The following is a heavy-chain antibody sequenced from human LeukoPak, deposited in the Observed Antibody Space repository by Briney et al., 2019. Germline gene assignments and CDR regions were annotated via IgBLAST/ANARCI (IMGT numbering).Heavy chain of an antibody. CDR2: ISYEGGTQ. V-gene: IGHV3-30*03. D-gene: IGHD4-17*01. CDR3: ARARGDYYPIEDY. CDR1: GVTLSPYG. Sequence: PEGSLRLSCAASGVTLSPYGMHWVRRAPGKGLEWVAVISYEGGTQHYADSVKGRFIISRDNPRNTLYLQMNILRTEDTAVYYCARARGDYYPIEDYWGQGTLVTVSP. J-gene: IGHJ4*02.